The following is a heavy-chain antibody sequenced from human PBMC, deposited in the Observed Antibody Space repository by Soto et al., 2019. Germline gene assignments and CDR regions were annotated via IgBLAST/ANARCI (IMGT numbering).Heavy chain of an antibody. V-gene: IGHV3-53*01. J-gene: IGHJ4*02. CDR1: GFTVSNNY. D-gene: IGHD4-17*01. Sequence: LRLSCAASGFTVSNNYMSWVRQAPGKGLEGVSVIYSAGNTFYSDSVKGRFTISRDNSKNTLYLQMSSLRAEDTAVYYCATSPGRNYWGQGTLVTVSS. CDR2: IYSAGNT. CDR3: ATSPGRNY.